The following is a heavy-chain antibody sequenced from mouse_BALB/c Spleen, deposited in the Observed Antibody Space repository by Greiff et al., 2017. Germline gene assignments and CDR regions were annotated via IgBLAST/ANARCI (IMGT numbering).Heavy chain of an antibody. J-gene: IGHJ3*01. CDR2: INPSNGRT. D-gene: IGHD1-1*01. Sequence: QVQLQQPGAELVKPGASVKLSCKASGYTFTSYWMHWVKQRPGQGLEWIGEINPSNGRTNYNEKFKSKATLTVDKSSSTAYMQLSSLTSEDSAVYYCARVLYGRDWFAYWGQGTLVTVSA. CDR3: ARVLYGRDWFAY. CDR1: GYTFTSYW. V-gene: IGHV1S81*02.